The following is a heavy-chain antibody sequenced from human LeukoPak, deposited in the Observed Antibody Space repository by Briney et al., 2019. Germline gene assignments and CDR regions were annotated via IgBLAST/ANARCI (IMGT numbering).Heavy chain of an antibody. CDR3: ARGRGVAARPNDAFDI. CDR2: ISHSGST. D-gene: IGHD6-6*01. CDR1: GGSFSDSY. J-gene: IGHJ3*02. V-gene: IGHV4-34*01. Sequence: SETLSLTCAVYGGSFSDSYWYRIRQPPGKGLEWIGEISHSGSTNYNPSLKSRVSISEDTSKNQFSLKLSSVTAADTAVYYCARGRGVAARPNDAFDIWSQGTMVTVSS.